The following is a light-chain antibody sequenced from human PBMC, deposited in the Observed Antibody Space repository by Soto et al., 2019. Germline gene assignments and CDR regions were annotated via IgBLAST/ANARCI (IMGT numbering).Light chain of an antibody. CDR2: GAS. V-gene: IGKV3-15*01. CDR3: QQYNNWSSIT. J-gene: IGKJ5*01. Sequence: EIVMTQSPATLSVSPGERATLSCRASQSVSSNLVWYQQKPGQAPRLLIYGASTRATGIPARFSGSGSGTEFTLTIRSLQSEDFAVYYCQQYNNWSSITFGQGTRLEIK. CDR1: QSVSSN.